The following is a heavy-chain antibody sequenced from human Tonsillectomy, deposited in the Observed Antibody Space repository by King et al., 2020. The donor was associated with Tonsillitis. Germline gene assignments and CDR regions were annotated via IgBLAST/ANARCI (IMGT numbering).Heavy chain of an antibody. D-gene: IGHD2/OR15-2a*01. CDR3: ARPFSPRRAFDL. CDR1: GGSFSSYY. CDR2: ISHSGTT. J-gene: IGHJ3*01. V-gene: IGHV4-34*01. Sequence: QVQLQQWGAGLLKPSETLSLTCAVYGGSFSSYYWNWIRQPPGKGLEWIGEISHSGTTDYNPSLKSRVTISVDTSKSQFSLKLSSVTAADTAVYYCARPFSPRRAFDLWGQGTMVTVSS.